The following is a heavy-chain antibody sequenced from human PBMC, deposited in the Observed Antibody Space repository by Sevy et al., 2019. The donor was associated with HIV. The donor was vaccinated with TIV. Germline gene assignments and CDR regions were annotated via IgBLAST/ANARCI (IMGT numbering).Heavy chain of an antibody. V-gene: IGHV1-8*01. CDR3: AREGSDSSSWEFDF. CDR1: GYTFTDYD. J-gene: IGHJ4*02. CDR2: MSPDSGDT. Sequence: ASVKVSCKTSGYTFTDYDTNWVRQATGQGLEWLGWMSPDSGDTGSAQNFQGRITMTKNTSISTAYMELSGLRSDDTAVYYCAREGSDSSSWEFDFWGQGTLVTVSS. D-gene: IGHD6-13*01.